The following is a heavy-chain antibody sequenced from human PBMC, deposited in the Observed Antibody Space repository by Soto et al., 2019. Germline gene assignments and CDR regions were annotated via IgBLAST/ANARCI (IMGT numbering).Heavy chain of an antibody. D-gene: IGHD6-6*01. Sequence: EVQLVESGGGLVQPGRSLRLSCAASGFTFDDYAMHWVRQAPGKGLEWVSGISWNSGSIGYADSVKGRFTISRDNAKNSLYLQMNSLRAEDTALYYCARQKYSSSLSGRYFDYWGQGTLVTVSS. CDR1: GFTFDDYA. CDR2: ISWNSGSI. J-gene: IGHJ4*02. CDR3: ARQKYSSSLSGRYFDY. V-gene: IGHV3-9*01.